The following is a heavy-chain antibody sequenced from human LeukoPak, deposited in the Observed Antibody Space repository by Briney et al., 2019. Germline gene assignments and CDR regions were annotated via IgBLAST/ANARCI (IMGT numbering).Heavy chain of an antibody. J-gene: IGHJ4*02. CDR3: AKRGVVIRVILVGFHKEAYYFDS. D-gene: IGHD3-22*01. CDR2: ISDSGGRT. CDR1: GLTLSNYG. V-gene: IGHV3-23*01. Sequence: PGGSLRLSCAVSGLTLSNYGMSWVRQAPGKGLEWVAGISDSGGRTNYADSVKGRFTISRDNPKNTLYQQMNSLRAEETAVYFCAKRGVVIRVILVGFHKEAYYFDSWGQGALVTVSS.